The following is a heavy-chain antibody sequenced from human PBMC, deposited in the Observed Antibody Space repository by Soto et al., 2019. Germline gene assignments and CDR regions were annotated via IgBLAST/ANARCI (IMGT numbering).Heavy chain of an antibody. CDR2: INGANGNT. J-gene: IGHJ6*02. Sequence: QVQVVQSGAEVKKPGASEKVSCKASGYSFSTYSMHWVRQAPGQGLEWMGWINGANGNTRYSQKFKDRVSISRDKPASTGYMELSSLRSEDTAVYYCARGKGMEENYYYHGMDVWGPGTTVIVSS. CDR3: ARGKGMEENYYYHGMDV. V-gene: IGHV1-3*01. CDR1: GYSFSTYS. D-gene: IGHD1-1*01.